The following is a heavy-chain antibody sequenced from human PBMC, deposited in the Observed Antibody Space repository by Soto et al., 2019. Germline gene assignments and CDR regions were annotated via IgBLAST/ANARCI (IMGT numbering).Heavy chain of an antibody. D-gene: IGHD1-7*01. CDR1: GFSFSTYA. J-gene: IGHJ4*02. Sequence: EVQLLESGGSLVQPGGSLRLSCAASGFSFSTYAMGWVRQAPGKGLEWVSAISGSGSATYYADPVKGRFTISRDNSKDTLYLQMNSLRAGDTAVFYCAKDIKGTGTTMTSDSWGQGSLVTVSS. CDR3: AKDIKGTGTTMTSDS. V-gene: IGHV3-23*01. CDR2: ISGSGSAT.